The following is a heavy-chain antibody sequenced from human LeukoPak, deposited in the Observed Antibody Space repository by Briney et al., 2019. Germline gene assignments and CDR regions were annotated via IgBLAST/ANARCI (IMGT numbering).Heavy chain of an antibody. Sequence: PGSSLRLSCAASGFTFSSYGMHWVRQAPGQGLEWVAVISYDGSNKYYADSVKGRFTISRDSSKNTLYLQMNSLRAEDTAVYYCAKEFGELFANVYYYYGMDVWGKGTTVTVSS. D-gene: IGHD3-10*01. V-gene: IGHV3-30*18. CDR3: AKEFGELFANVYYYYGMDV. J-gene: IGHJ6*04. CDR1: GFTFSSYG. CDR2: ISYDGSNK.